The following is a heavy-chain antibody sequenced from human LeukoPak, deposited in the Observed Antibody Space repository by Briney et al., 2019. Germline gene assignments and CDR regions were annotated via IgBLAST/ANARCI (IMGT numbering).Heavy chain of an antibody. D-gene: IGHD3-3*01. CDR2: ISRSGDDT. Sequence: GGSLRLSCAASGFTFSRYAISWVRQAPGKGLECVSSISRSGDDTYYADSVKGRFAISRDNSKNTLDLQMNSLRAEDTAVYYCAKSLSDFWSGHDCWGQGTLVTVSS. V-gene: IGHV3-23*01. J-gene: IGHJ4*02. CDR1: GFTFSRYA. CDR3: AKSLSDFWSGHDC.